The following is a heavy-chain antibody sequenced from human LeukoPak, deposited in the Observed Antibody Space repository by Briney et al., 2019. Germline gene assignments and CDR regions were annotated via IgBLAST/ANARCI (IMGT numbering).Heavy chain of an antibody. CDR2: INPKNGGT. CDR1: GYTLTRYY. J-gene: IGHJ6*03. D-gene: IGHD3-3*01. CDR3: ARLRYHDFWSGYWKYYYYMDV. V-gene: IGHV1-2*02. Sequence: ASVKVSCKASGYTLTRYYIHWVRQAPGQSLEWMGWINPKNGGTNYAQKFQGRVTMTRDTSISTAYMELSRLRSDDTAVYYCARLRYHDFWSGYWKYYYYMDVWGKGTTVTVSS.